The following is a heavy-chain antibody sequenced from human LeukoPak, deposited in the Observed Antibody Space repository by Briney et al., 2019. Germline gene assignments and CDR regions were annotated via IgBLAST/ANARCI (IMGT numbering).Heavy chain of an antibody. CDR3: ARDVTRPNDAYFDY. V-gene: IGHV3-30*01. J-gene: IGHJ4*02. CDR2: ISYDGSNK. Sequence: GGSLRLSCAASGFTFSSYAMHWVRQAPGKGLEWVAVISYDGSNKCYADSVKGRFTISRDNSKNTLYLQMNSLRAEDTAVYYCARDVTRPNDAYFDYWGQGTLVTVSS. CDR1: GFTFSSYA. D-gene: IGHD4-23*01.